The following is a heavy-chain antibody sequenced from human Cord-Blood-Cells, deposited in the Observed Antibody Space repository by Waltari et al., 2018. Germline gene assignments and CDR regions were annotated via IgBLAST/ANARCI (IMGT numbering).Heavy chain of an antibody. CDR3: ARTMVVTAVEGYYFDY. J-gene: IGHJ4*02. V-gene: IGHV4-34*01. D-gene: IGHD2-21*02. Sequence: QVQLQQWGAGLLKPSETLSLTCAVYGGSFRGYYWSWIRQPPGKGLEWIGEINHSGNTNYNPSLKSRVTISVDTSKNQFSLKLSSVTAADTAVYYCARTMVVTAVEGYYFDYWGQGTLVTVSS. CDR1: GGSFRGYY. CDR2: INHSGNT.